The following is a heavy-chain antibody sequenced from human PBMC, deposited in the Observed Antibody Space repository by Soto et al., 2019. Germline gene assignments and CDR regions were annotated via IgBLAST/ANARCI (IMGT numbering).Heavy chain of an antibody. J-gene: IGHJ6*02. D-gene: IGHD3-9*01. V-gene: IGHV3-30*18. CDR1: GFTFSSYG. CDR3: AKDRAILTGYYGRFGMDV. CDR2: ISYDGSNK. Sequence: PGGSLILSCAASGFTFSSYGMHWVRQAPGKGLEWVAVISYDGSNKYYADSVKGRFTISRDNSKNTLYLQMNSLRAEDTAVYYCAKDRAILTGYYGRFGMDVWGQGTTVTVSS.